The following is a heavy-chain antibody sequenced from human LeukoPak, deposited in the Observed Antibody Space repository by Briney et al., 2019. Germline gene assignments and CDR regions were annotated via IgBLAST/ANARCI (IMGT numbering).Heavy chain of an antibody. CDR3: ARPSLGTSWYNDFDL. V-gene: IGHV3-11*01. Sequence: GGSLRLSCAASGFTFSDYYMGWIRQAPGKGLEWISYMSSSGSMKYYADSVKGRFTISRDNAKKSLYLQMNSLRAEDTAVYYCARPSLGTSWYNDFDLWGQGTMVTVSS. CDR1: GFTFSDYY. CDR2: MSSSGSMK. D-gene: IGHD1-1*01. J-gene: IGHJ3*01.